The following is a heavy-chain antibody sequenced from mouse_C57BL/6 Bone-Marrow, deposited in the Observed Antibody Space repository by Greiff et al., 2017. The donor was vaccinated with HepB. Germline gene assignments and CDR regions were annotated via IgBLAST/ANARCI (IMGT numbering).Heavy chain of an antibody. Sequence: EVKLVESGGDLVKPGGSLKLSCAASGFTFSSYGMSWVRQTPDKRLEWVATISSGGSYTYYPDSVKGRFTISRDNAKNTLYLQMSSLKSEDTAMYYCASYYGSSYDYYAMDYWGQGTSVTVSS. CDR2: ISSGGSYT. CDR3: ASYYGSSYDYYAMDY. J-gene: IGHJ4*01. D-gene: IGHD1-1*01. CDR1: GFTFSSYG. V-gene: IGHV5-6*01.